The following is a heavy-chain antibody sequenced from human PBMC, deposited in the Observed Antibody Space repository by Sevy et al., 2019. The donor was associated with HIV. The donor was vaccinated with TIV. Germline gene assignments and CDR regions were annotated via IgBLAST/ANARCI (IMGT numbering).Heavy chain of an antibody. Sequence: SGPTLVNPTQTLTLTCTFSGFSLSTAGVGVGWIRQPPGKALECLALIYWDEDKRYRTSLRSRLTNNKDTSKNQVVFTMTTMDPVDTATYYCVHSRMRGNGMDVWGQGTTVTVSS. CDR1: GFSLSTAGVG. CDR2: IYWDEDK. CDR3: VHSRMRGNGMDV. J-gene: IGHJ6*02. V-gene: IGHV2-5*02.